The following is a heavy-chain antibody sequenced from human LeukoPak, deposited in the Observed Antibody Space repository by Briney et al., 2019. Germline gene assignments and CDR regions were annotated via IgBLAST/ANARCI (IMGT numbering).Heavy chain of an antibody. CDR2: IYSCGST. Sequence: PGGSLRLSCAASGFTVSSNYMSWVRQAPGKGLWWVSVIYSCGSTYYADSVKGRFTISRDNSKNTLYLQMNSLRAEDTAVYYCARDWSPYLATPGPGRSWGQGTLVTVSS. V-gene: IGHV3-53*05. CDR3: ARDWSPYLATPGPGRS. J-gene: IGHJ5*02. CDR1: GFTVSSNY. D-gene: IGHD3-10*01.